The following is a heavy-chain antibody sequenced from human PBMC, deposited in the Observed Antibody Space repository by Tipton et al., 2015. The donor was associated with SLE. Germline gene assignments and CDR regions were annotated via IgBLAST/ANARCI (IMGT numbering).Heavy chain of an antibody. CDR2: ITASGGST. V-gene: IGHV3-23*01. D-gene: IGHD4-17*01. CDR1: GFTFSNYA. CDR3: ASYGDYWYFDL. Sequence: SLRLSCAASGFTFSNYAMSWVRQAPGKGLEWVSAITASGGSTYYADSVKGRFTISRDNSKNTLYLQMNSLRAEDTAVYYCASYGDYWYFDLWGRGTLVTVSS. J-gene: IGHJ2*01.